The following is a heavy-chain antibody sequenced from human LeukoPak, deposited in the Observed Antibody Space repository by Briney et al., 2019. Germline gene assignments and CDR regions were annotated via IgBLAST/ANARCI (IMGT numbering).Heavy chain of an antibody. Sequence: SETLSLTCTVSGYSISSAYYWGWIRQPPGKGLEWIGSIYHRGSTYCNPSIKSRVTISVDTSKNQFSLKLSSVTAADTAMYYCARAPLPEDYFDYWGQGTLVTVSS. CDR1: GYSISSAYY. J-gene: IGHJ4*02. V-gene: IGHV4-38-2*02. D-gene: IGHD1-26*01. CDR2: IYHRGST. CDR3: ARAPLPEDYFDY.